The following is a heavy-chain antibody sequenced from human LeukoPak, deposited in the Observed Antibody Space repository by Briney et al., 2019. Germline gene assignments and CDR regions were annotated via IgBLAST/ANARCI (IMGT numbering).Heavy chain of an antibody. D-gene: IGHD3-22*01. CDR3: ASTYYYDSSGRRIPRFDY. CDR2: IYYSGST. J-gene: IGHJ4*02. V-gene: IGHV4-39*01. CDR1: GGSISSSSYY. Sequence: SETLSLTCTVSGGSISSSSYYWGWIRQPPGKGLEWIGSIYYSGSTYYNPSLKSRVTISVDTSKNQFSLKLSSVTAADTAVYYCASTYYYDSSGRRIPRFDYWGQGTLVTVSS.